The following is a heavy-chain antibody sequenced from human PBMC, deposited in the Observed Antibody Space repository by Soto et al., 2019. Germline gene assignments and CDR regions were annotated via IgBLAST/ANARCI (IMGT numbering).Heavy chain of an antibody. V-gene: IGHV1-3*01. J-gene: IGHJ6*03. D-gene: IGHD2-15*01. CDR2: INAGNGNT. Sequence: QVQLVQSGAEVKKPGASVKVSCKASGYTFTSYAMHWVRQAPGQRLEWMGWINAGNGNTKYSQKFQGRVTITRDTSASTAYMELSSLRSEDTAVYYCARVGVAATLYCYYYMDVWGKGTTVTVSS. CDR1: GYTFTSYA. CDR3: ARVGVAATLYCYYYMDV.